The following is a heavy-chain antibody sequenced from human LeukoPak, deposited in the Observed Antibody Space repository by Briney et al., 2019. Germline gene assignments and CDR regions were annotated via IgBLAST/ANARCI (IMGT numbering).Heavy chain of an antibody. CDR2: IWYDGSNT. D-gene: IGHD1-14*01. Sequence: TGGSLRLSCAESGSALSSSAMHWVPQAPGKGREGVAVIWYDGSNTYYADSVKGRFTISRDNSKHTLYLQMSSLRAEDTAVYYCARDGYNDAFDIWGQGTMVTVSS. V-gene: IGHV3-33*01. CDR3: ARDGYNDAFDI. J-gene: IGHJ3*02. CDR1: GSALSSSA.